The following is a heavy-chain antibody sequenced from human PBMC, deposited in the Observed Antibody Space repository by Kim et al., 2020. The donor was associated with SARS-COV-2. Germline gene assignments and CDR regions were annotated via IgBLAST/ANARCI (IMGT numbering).Heavy chain of an antibody. Sequence: GGSLRLSCAASGFTFSSYGMHWVRQAPGKGLEWVAVIWYDGSNKYYADSVKGRFTISRDNSKNTLYLQMNSLRAEDTAVYYCARDSIFSLELVMLGNAFDIWGQGTMVTVSS. V-gene: IGHV3-33*01. J-gene: IGHJ3*02. CDR2: IWYDGSNK. CDR1: GFTFSSYG. CDR3: ARDSIFSLELVMLGNAFDI. D-gene: IGHD1-1*01.